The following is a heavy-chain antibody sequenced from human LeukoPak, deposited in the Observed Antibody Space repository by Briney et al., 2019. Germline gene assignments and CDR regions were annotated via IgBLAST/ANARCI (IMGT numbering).Heavy chain of an antibody. Sequence: GGSLRLSCAASGFTFSSYAMTWVRQAPGKGLEWVSSISSSSSYIYYADSVKGRFTISRDNAKNSLYLQMNSLRAEDTAVYYCARATYSGSLYYFDYWGQGTLVTVSS. V-gene: IGHV3-21*01. J-gene: IGHJ4*02. CDR3: ARATYSGSLYYFDY. CDR2: ISSSSSYI. D-gene: IGHD1-26*01. CDR1: GFTFSSYA.